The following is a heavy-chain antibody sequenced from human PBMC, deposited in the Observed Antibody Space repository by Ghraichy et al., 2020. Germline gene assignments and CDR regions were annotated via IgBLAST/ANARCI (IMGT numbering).Heavy chain of an antibody. CDR3: ARQMDTAMVVWFDP. Sequence: GESLNISCKGSGYSFTSYWIGWVRQMPGKGLEWMGIIYPGDSDTRYSPSSQGQVTISADKSISTAYLQWSSLKASDTAMYYCARQMDTAMVVWFDPWGQGTLVTVSS. V-gene: IGHV5-51*01. CDR2: IYPGDSDT. D-gene: IGHD5-18*01. CDR1: GYSFTSYW. J-gene: IGHJ5*02.